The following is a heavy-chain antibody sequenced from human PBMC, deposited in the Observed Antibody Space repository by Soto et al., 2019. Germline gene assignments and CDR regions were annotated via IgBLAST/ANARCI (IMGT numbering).Heavy chain of an antibody. Sequence: GGSLRLSCAASGFTFSTYGMHWVRQAPGKGLEWVAVISYDGNYKYYADSVKGRFTISKDNSKNTLYMQMNSLTTEDTALYYCARSTGGVVPATIADYWGQGTLVTVSS. V-gene: IGHV3-30*03. CDR3: ARSTGGVVPATIADY. J-gene: IGHJ4*02. D-gene: IGHD2-2*01. CDR2: ISYDGNYK. CDR1: GFTFSTYG.